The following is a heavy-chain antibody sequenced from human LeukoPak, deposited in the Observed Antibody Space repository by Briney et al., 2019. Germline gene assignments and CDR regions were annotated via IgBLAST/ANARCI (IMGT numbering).Heavy chain of an antibody. Sequence: GGSLRLSCAASGFTFDDYGMSWVRQAPGKGLEWVSGINWNGGSTGYADSVKGRFTISRDNAKNSLYLQMNSLRAEDTAVYYCARVIREIRSDYWGQETLVTVSS. J-gene: IGHJ4*02. CDR1: GFTFDDYG. D-gene: IGHD5-24*01. CDR3: ARVIREIRSDY. CDR2: INWNGGST. V-gene: IGHV3-20*04.